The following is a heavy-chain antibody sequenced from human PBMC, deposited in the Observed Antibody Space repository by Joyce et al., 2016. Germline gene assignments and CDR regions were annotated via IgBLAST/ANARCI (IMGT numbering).Heavy chain of an antibody. D-gene: IGHD5-18*01. CDR3: ARGGYSYGYGDAFDI. J-gene: IGHJ3*02. CDR2: IYSGGTT. Sequence: EVQLVESGGGLVQPGGSLRLSCAASGFIVSSNYMRWVRQAPGKGLEWVSVIYSGGTTYYADSVKGRFTISRHNSKNTLYLQMSSLRAEDTAVYYCARGGYSYGYGDAFDIWGQGTMVTVSS. CDR1: GFIVSSNY. V-gene: IGHV3-53*04.